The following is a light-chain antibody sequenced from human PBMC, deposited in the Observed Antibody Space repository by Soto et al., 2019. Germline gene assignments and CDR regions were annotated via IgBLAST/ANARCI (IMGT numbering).Light chain of an antibody. CDR1: SSDVGGYDY. Sequence: QSVLAQPASVSGSPGQSITISCTGTSSDVGGYDYVSWYQQHPGKAPKLMIYDVSSRPSGVSNRFSGSKSGNTASLTISGLQAEDEADYSCCSYRTISSYVFGTGTKVTVL. CDR3: CSYRTISSYV. V-gene: IGLV2-14*01. J-gene: IGLJ1*01. CDR2: DVS.